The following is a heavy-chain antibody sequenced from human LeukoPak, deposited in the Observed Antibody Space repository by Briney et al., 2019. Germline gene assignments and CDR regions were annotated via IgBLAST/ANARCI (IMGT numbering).Heavy chain of an antibody. CDR2: IIPIFGTA. D-gene: IGHD3-10*01. CDR3: ATPVGYGSGRILTGAYYFDY. J-gene: IGHJ4*02. V-gene: IGHV1-69*05. Sequence: SVKVSCKASGGTFSSYAINWVRQAPGQGLEWMGGIIPIFGTANYAQKFQGRVTITTDESTSTAYMELSSLRSEDTAVYYCATPVGYGSGRILTGAYYFDYWGQGTLVTVSS. CDR1: GGTFSSYA.